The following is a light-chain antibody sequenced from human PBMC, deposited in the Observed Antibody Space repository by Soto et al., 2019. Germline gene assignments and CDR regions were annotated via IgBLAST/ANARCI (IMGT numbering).Light chain of an antibody. J-gene: IGLJ3*02. V-gene: IGLV7-43*01. CDR3: LLNTGDAWV. CDR1: TGTVTSGSH. CDR2: DTS. Sequence: QAVVTQEPSLTVSPGGTVTVTCASSTGTVTSGSHSNWFQQKPGQTPRALIYDTSKKYSWTPARFSGSLLGDKAALTLSAVQPEDEADYYCLLNTGDAWVFGGGTKLTVL.